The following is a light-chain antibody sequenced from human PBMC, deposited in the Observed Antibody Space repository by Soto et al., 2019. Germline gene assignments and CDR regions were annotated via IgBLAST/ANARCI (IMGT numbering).Light chain of an antibody. J-gene: IGKJ3*01. Sequence: AIQLTQSPSSLSASVGDRVTITCRASQGLNSNLARYQQKPGKAPKLLMYAASTLQKGVPSRFSGNGSGTDFTLTISSLQPDDFANYYCQPSCYYFTFGPGTKVYI. CDR2: AAS. V-gene: IGKV1D-13*01. CDR3: QPSCYYFT. CDR1: QGLNSN.